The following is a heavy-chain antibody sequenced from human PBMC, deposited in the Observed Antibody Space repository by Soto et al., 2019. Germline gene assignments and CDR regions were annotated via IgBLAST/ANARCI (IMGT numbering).Heavy chain of an antibody. Sequence: SETLSLTCTVSGGSISSYYWSWIRQPPGKGLEWIGYIYYSGSTNYNPSLKSRVTISVDTSKNQFSLKLSSVTAADTAVYYCARHVLREAGFLEWLQPVDYWGQGTLVTVSS. CDR1: GGSISSYY. D-gene: IGHD3-3*01. CDR3: ARHVLREAGFLEWLQPVDY. V-gene: IGHV4-59*08. CDR2: IYYSGST. J-gene: IGHJ4*02.